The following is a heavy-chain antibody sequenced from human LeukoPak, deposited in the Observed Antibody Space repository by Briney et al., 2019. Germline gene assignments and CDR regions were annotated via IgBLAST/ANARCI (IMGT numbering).Heavy chain of an antibody. Sequence: GGSLRLSCAASGFTFSSYWMSWVRQAPGKGLEWVANIKQDGSEKYYVDSVKGRFTISRDNAMNSLSLQMNSLRAEDTAVYYCAKDHRAYCGGDCVDFDYWGQGTLVTVSS. CDR3: AKDHRAYCGGDCVDFDY. V-gene: IGHV3-7*01. CDR1: GFTFSSYW. D-gene: IGHD2-21*02. CDR2: IKQDGSEK. J-gene: IGHJ4*02.